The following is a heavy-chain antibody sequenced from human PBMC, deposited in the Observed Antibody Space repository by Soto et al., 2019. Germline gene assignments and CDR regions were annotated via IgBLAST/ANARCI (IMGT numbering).Heavy chain of an antibody. CDR1: GFTFSDYY. Sequence: GGSLRLSCAASGFTFSDYYMSWIRQAPGKGLEWASYISSSGSTIYYADSVKGRFTISRDNAKNSLYLQMNSLRAEDTAVYYCARDTAVVGYPYYYYGMDVWGQGTTVTVSS. V-gene: IGHV3-11*01. CDR2: ISSSGSTI. CDR3: ARDTAVVGYPYYYYGMDV. J-gene: IGHJ6*02. D-gene: IGHD6-19*01.